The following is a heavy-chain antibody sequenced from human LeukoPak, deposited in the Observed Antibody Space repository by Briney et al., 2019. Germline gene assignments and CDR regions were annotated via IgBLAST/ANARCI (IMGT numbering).Heavy chain of an antibody. CDR1: DESFSGYY. CDR3: ARGGRRRIVVVPAAIDWFDP. J-gene: IGHJ5*02. V-gene: IGHV4-34*01. Sequence: SETLSLTCAVYDESFSGYYWSWIRQPPGKGLEWIGEINHSGSTNYNPSLKSRVTISVDTSKNQFSLKLSSVTAADTAVYYCARGGRRRIVVVPAAIDWFDPWGQGTLVTVSS. D-gene: IGHD2-2*02. CDR2: INHSGST.